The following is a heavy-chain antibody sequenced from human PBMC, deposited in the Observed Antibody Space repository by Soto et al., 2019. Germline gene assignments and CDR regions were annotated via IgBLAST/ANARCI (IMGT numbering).Heavy chain of an antibody. CDR3: ARGGSGHGDDNWFDP. V-gene: IGHV4-39*07. D-gene: IGHD4-17*01. Sequence: PSETLSLTCTVSGCSISSSSYYWGWIRQPPGKGLEWIGSIYHSGSTYYNPSLKSRVTISVDRSKNQFSLKLSSVTAADTAVYYCARGGSGHGDDNWFDPWGQGTLVTVSS. J-gene: IGHJ5*02. CDR2: IYHSGST. CDR1: GCSISSSSYY.